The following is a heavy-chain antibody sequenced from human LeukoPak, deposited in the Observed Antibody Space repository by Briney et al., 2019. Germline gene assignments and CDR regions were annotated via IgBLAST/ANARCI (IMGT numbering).Heavy chain of an antibody. J-gene: IGHJ4*02. D-gene: IGHD6-19*01. CDR3: ARQPWHFDY. CDR2: IYFSGST. V-gene: IGHV4-59*01. Sequence: SETLSLTCAVYGGSFSGYYWSWIRQPPGKGLEWIGYIYFSGSTAYNPSLKGRVTISVDTSKNQFSLKLTSVTAADTAMYYCARQPWHFDYWGQGTLVTVSS. CDR1: GGSFSGYY.